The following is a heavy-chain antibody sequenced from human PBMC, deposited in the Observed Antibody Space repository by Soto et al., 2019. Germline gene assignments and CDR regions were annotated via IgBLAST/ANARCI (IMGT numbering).Heavy chain of an antibody. CDR2: INHSGST. CDR3: ARGRGRTGTTFWFDP. CDR1: GGSFSGYY. Sequence: SETLSLTCAVYGGSFSGYYRSWIRQPPGKGLEWIGEINHSGSTNYNPSLKSRVTMSVDTSKNQFSLKLSSVTAADTAVYYCARGRGRTGTTFWFDPWRQGTLVTVSS. D-gene: IGHD1-7*01. V-gene: IGHV4-34*01. J-gene: IGHJ5*02.